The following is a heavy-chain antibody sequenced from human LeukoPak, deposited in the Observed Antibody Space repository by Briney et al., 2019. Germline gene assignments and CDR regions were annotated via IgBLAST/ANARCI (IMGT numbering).Heavy chain of an antibody. Sequence: GRSLRLSCAASGFTFSSYGMHWVRQAPGKGLEWVAVIWYDGSNKYYADSVKGRFTISRDNSKNTLYLQMNSLRAEDTAVYYRARGEAGPAVVNYHYYYYGMDVWGQGTTVTVSS. CDR1: GFTFSSYG. J-gene: IGHJ6*02. V-gene: IGHV3-33*01. CDR2: IWYDGSNK. D-gene: IGHD2-21*01. CDR3: ARGEAGPAVVNYHYYYYGMDV.